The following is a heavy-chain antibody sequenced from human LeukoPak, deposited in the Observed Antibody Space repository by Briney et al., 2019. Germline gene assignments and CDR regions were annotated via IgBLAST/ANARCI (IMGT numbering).Heavy chain of an antibody. J-gene: IGHJ4*02. V-gene: IGHV3-23*01. Sequence: PGGTLRLSCAASGFTFSSYGMSWVRQAPGKGLEWVSTISDSGVNRDYADSVKGRFTISRDNAKKSLYLQMNSLRAEDTAVYYCARGQYDILTGLPLPDYWGQGTLVTVSS. CDR2: ISDSGVNR. CDR3: ARGQYDILTGLPLPDY. D-gene: IGHD3-9*01. CDR1: GFTFSSYG.